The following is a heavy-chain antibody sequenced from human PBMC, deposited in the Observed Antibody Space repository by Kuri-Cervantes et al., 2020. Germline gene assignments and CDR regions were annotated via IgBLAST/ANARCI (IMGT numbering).Heavy chain of an antibody. Sequence: SETLSLTCTVSGGSISSYYWSWIRQPPGKGLEWIGYIYYSGSTNYNPSIKSRVTISVDTSKNQFSLKLSSVTAADTAVYYCARDRGYATRSWFGPWGQGTLVTVSS. CDR1: GGSISSYY. V-gene: IGHV4-59*01. J-gene: IGHJ5*02. CDR3: ARDRGYATRSWFGP. CDR2: IYYSGST. D-gene: IGHD2-8*01.